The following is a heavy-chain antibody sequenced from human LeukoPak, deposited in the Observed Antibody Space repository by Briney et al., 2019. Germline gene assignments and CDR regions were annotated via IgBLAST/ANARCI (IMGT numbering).Heavy chain of an antibody. CDR3: ATMVRGLIMGSDWFDP. Sequence: PSETLSLTCTVSGGSISSSSYYWGWIRQPPGKGLEWIGNIYYSGTYYNPSLKSRVTISVDTSKNQFSLKLSSVTAADTAVYYCATMVRGLIMGSDWFDPWGQGTLVTVSS. D-gene: IGHD3-10*01. CDR2: IYYSGT. V-gene: IGHV4-39*01. J-gene: IGHJ5*02. CDR1: GGSISSSSYY.